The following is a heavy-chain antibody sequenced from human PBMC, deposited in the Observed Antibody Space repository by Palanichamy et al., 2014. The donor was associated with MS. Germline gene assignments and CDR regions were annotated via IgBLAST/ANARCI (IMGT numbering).Heavy chain of an antibody. J-gene: IGHJ4*01. CDR1: GGSISSYY. D-gene: IGHD6-19*01. CDR2: IYSSGTT. V-gene: IGHV4-59*01. CDR3: ARVTGYSSGVFDY. Sequence: QVQLQESGPGLVKPSETLSLTCTVSGGSISSYYWSWIRQPPGKGLEWIGYIYSSGTTNYNPSLKSRVTMSVDTSKNQISLNLSSVTAADTAVYHCARVTGYSSGVFDYWGHGTLVTVSS.